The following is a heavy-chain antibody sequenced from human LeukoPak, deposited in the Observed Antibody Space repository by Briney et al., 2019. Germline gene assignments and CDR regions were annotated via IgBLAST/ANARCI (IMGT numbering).Heavy chain of an antibody. CDR3: ARVISAAGIDY. CDR1: GFTFSLFS. J-gene: IGHJ4*02. CDR2: ISSSSSYI. Sequence: GGSLRLSCAAYGFTFSLFSMNWGRQAPGPWLVWVSSISSSSSYIYYADSVKGRFTISRDNAKNSLYLQMNSLRAEDTAVYYCARVISAAGIDYWGQGTLVTVSS. D-gene: IGHD6-13*01. V-gene: IGHV3-21*01.